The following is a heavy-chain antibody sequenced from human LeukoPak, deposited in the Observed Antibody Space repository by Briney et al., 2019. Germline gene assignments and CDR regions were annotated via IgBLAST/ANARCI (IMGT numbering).Heavy chain of an antibody. Sequence: SETLSLTCTVSGGSISNYYWSWIRQPAGKGLEWIGRKYARGSSNYNPPVQSRVTMSVDTSKNQFSLKLRSVTAADTVVYYCARGRYCSADICTGGDSFDIWGQGTIVSVSP. CDR2: KYARGSS. CDR3: ARGRYCSADICTGGDSFDI. CDR1: GGSISNYY. D-gene: IGHD2-15*01. V-gene: IGHV4-4*07. J-gene: IGHJ3*02.